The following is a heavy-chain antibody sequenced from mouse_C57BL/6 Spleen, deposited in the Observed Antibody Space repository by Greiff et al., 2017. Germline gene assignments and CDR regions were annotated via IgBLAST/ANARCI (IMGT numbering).Heavy chain of an antibody. CDR1: GYTFTSYW. V-gene: IGHV1-69*01. CDR2: IDPSDSYT. D-gene: IGHD1-1*01. CDR3: ARSYYGSSYDY. Sequence: QVQLQQPGAELVMPGASVKLSCKASGYTFTSYWMHWVKQRPGQGLEWIGEIDPSDSYTNYNQKFKGKSTLTVDKSSSTAYMQLSSLTSEDSAVYYSARSYYGSSYDYWGQGTTLTVSS. J-gene: IGHJ2*01.